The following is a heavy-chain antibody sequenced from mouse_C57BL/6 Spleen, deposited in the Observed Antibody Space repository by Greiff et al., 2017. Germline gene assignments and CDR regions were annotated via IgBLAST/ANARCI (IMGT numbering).Heavy chain of an antibody. V-gene: IGHV5-4*03. CDR3: ARVDYGNSQYAMDY. CDR2: ISDGGSYT. Sequence: EVKLVESGGGLVKPGGSLKLSCAASGFTFSSYAMSWVRQTPEKRLEWVATISDGGSYTYYPDNVKGRFTISRDNAKNNLYLQMSHLKSEDTAMYYCARVDYGNSQYAMDYWGQGTSVTVSS. D-gene: IGHD2-1*01. J-gene: IGHJ4*01. CDR1: GFTFSSYA.